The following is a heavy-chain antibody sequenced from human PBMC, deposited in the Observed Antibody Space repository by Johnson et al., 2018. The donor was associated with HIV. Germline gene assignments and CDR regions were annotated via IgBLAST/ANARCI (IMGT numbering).Heavy chain of an antibody. CDR1: GFTFDDYG. V-gene: IGHV3-20*04. CDR3: ASPSGSSRLAFDI. Sequence: VQLVESGGGVVRPGGSLRLSCAASGFTFDDYGMSWVRQAPGKGLEWVSGISWNSGSLGYADSVKGRFAISRDNAKNSLYLQMNSLRPEDTALYFCASPSGSSRLAFDIWGQGTMVTVSS. D-gene: IGHD1-26*01. J-gene: IGHJ3*02. CDR2: ISWNSGSL.